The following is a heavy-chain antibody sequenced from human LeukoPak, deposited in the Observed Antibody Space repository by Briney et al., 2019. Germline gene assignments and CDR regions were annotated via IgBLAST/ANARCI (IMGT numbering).Heavy chain of an antibody. J-gene: IGHJ3*02. CDR3: ARSGVTTKRGAFDI. V-gene: IGHV4-39*07. CDR2: IYYSGST. D-gene: IGHD3-10*01. Sequence: SETLSLTCTVSGGSISSAGYYWSWIRQHPEQGLEWIGSIYYSGSTYYNPSLKSRVTISLDTSKNQFSLKLTSETAADTAVYYCARSGVTTKRGAFDIWGQGTMVTVSS. CDR1: GGSISSAGYY.